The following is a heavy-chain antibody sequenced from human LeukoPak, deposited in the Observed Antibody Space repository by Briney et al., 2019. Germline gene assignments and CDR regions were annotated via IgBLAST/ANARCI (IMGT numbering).Heavy chain of an antibody. V-gene: IGHV3-15*01. D-gene: IGHD3-22*01. J-gene: IGHJ4*02. CDR3: TTSMTSIYYYDSSGYG. Sequence: GGSLRLSCAASGFTFINAWMTWVRQAPGKGLEWVGRIKSKTDGGTTDYAAPVKGRFTISRDDSKNTLYLQMNSLKTEDTAVYYCTTSMTSIYYYDSSGYGWGQGTLVTVSS. CDR2: IKSKTDGGTT. CDR1: GFTFINAW.